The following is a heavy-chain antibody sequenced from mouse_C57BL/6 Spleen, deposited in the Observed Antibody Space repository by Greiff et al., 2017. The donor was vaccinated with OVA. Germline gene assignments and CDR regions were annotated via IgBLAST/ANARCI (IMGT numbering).Heavy chain of an antibody. CDR3: ARHGNYYGSTSYWYFDV. D-gene: IGHD1-1*01. J-gene: IGHJ1*03. Sequence: EVQGVESGGDLVKPGGSLKLSCAASGFTFSSYGMSWVRQTPDKRLEWVATISSGGSYTYYPASVQGRFTLSRDNAKNTLYLQMSSLKSEGTAMYYCARHGNYYGSTSYWYFDVWGTGTTVTVSS. V-gene: IGHV5-6*01. CDR1: GFTFSSYG. CDR2: ISSGGSYT.